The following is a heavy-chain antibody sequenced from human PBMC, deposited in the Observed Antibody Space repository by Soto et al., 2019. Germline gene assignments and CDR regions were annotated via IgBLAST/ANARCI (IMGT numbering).Heavy chain of an antibody. CDR2: IIPILGIA. D-gene: IGHD3-22*01. CDR1: GGTFSSYT. J-gene: IGHJ4*02. Sequence: SVKVSCKASGGTFSSYTISWVRQAPGQGLEWMGRIIPILGIANYAQKFQGRVTITADKSTSTAYMELSSLRSEDTAVYYCARTYYYDSSGYPYYFDYWGQGTLVTVSS. V-gene: IGHV1-69*02. CDR3: ARTYYYDSSGYPYYFDY.